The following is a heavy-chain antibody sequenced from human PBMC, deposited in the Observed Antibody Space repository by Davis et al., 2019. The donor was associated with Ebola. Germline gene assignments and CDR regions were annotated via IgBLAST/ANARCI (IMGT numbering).Heavy chain of an antibody. CDR2: ININGYTT. D-gene: IGHD6-25*01. V-gene: IGHV3-48*03. J-gene: IGHJ4*02. Sequence: PGGSLRLSCAASGFAFSTSEMNWVRQAPGKGLEWVSYININGYTTYYAASVKGRFSTSRDNAKNSLFLQMDSLRAEDTAVYYCARVGTSEQRLHYWGQGTLVTVSS. CDR3: ARVGTSEQRLHY. CDR1: GFAFSTSE.